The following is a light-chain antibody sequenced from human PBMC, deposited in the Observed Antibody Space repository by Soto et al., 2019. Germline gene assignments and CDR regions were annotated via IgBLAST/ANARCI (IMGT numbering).Light chain of an antibody. CDR3: SSYTSNISYV. Sequence: QSALTQPASVSGSPGQSITISCTGTSSDVGGYNYVSWYQQHPGKAPKLMIYEVSNRPSGVSNRFSGSKSGNTASLTNSGLQAEDEADYYRSSYTSNISYVLGTVTKLTVL. V-gene: IGLV2-14*01. J-gene: IGLJ1*01. CDR2: EVS. CDR1: SSDVGGYNY.